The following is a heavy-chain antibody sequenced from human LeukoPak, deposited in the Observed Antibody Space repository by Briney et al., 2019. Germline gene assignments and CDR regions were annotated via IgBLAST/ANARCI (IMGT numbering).Heavy chain of an antibody. J-gene: IGHJ2*01. D-gene: IGHD7-27*01. CDR2: IYTSGT. CDR1: GGSISSYY. Sequence: PSETLSLTCTASGGSISSYYWSWIRQPAGKGLEWIGRIYTSGTTYNPSLKSRVTMSVDTSKNQFSLKLSSVTAADTAVYYCARLGNWGNYWYFDLWGRGTLVTVSS. V-gene: IGHV4-4*07. CDR3: ARLGNWGNYWYFDL.